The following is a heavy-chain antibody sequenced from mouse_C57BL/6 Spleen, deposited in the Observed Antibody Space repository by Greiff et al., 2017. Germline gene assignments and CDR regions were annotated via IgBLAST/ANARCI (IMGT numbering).Heavy chain of an antibody. Sequence: VQLKESGAELVKPGASVKISCKASGYAFSSYWMNWVKQRPGKGLEWIGQIYPGDGDTNYNGKFKGKATLTAEKSSSTAYMQLSSLTSEDSAVYLCARAPSLLRYPYFDYWGQGTTLTVSS. CDR1: GYAFSSYW. J-gene: IGHJ2*01. CDR3: ARAPSLLRYPYFDY. CDR2: IYPGDGDT. D-gene: IGHD1-1*01. V-gene: IGHV1-80*01.